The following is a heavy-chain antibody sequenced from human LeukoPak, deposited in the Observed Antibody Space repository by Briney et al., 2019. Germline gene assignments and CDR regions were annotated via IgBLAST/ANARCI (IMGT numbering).Heavy chain of an antibody. V-gene: IGHV4-59*01. D-gene: IGHD3-10*01. CDR3: ARGIWFGEGCYFYMDV. Sequence: PSETLSLTCAVYGGSFSGYYWSWIRQPPGKGLEWIGYIDYSGSTHYNPSLKSRLTISVDKARNQFSLRVSSVTAADTAVYYCARGIWFGEGCYFYMDVWGKGTTVTISS. CDR1: GGSFSGYY. CDR2: IDYSGST. J-gene: IGHJ6*03.